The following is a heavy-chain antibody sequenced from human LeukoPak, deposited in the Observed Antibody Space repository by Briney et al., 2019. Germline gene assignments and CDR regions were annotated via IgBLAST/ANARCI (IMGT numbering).Heavy chain of an antibody. CDR2: ISSSTTII. CDR3: ATLTGDVAFDAFDI. V-gene: IGHV3-48*01. CDR1: GFTLSGFG. Sequence: GGSLRLSCAASGFTLSGFGMNWVRQAPGKGLEWVSYISSSTTIIYYADSVKGRFTISRDNSKNTLYLQMNSLRAEDTAVYYCATLTGDVAFDAFDIWGQGTMVTVSS. D-gene: IGHD7-27*01. J-gene: IGHJ3*02.